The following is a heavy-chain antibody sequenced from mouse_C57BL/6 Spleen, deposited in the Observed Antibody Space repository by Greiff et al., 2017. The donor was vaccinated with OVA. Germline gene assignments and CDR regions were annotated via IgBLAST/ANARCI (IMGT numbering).Heavy chain of an antibody. J-gene: IGHJ3*01. CDR3: ARMDGYHGGFAY. CDR1: GYTFTDYN. D-gene: IGHD2-3*01. CDR2: INPNNGGT. V-gene: IGHV1-18*01. Sequence: EVKLVESGPELVKPGASVKIPCKASGYTFTDYNMDWVKQSHGKSLEWIGDINPNNGGTIYNQKFKGKATLTVDKSSSTAYMELRSLTSEDTAVYYCARMDGYHGGFAYWGQGTLVTVSA.